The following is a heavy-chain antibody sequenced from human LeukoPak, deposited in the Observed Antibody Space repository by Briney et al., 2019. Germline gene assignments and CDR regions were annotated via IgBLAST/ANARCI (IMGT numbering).Heavy chain of an antibody. CDR3: AREMYYYDSSGLDY. D-gene: IGHD3-22*01. J-gene: IGHJ4*02. CDR1: GFTVSSNY. CDR2: IYSGGST. Sequence: GGSLRLSCAASGFTVSSNYMSWVRQAPGKGLEWVSVIYSGGSTYYAASVKGRFTISRDSSKNTLYLQMNSLRAEDTAVYYCAREMYYYDSSGLDYWGQGTLVTVSS. V-gene: IGHV3-66*01.